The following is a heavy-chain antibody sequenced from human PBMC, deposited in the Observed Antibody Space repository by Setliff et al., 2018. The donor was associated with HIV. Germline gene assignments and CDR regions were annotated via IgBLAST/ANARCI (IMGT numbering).Heavy chain of an antibody. CDR2: ITRSSSYI. Sequence: GGSLRLSCVASGFNLTTYTMNWVRQAPGKGLQWVASITRSSSYIYYADSVKGRFTISRDNAKNSLYLQMNSLRAEDTAVYHCARDRAGYYERYWHFDLWGRGTLVTVSS. J-gene: IGHJ2*01. CDR3: ARDRAGYYERYWHFDL. D-gene: IGHD3-22*01. CDR1: GFNLTTYT. V-gene: IGHV3-21*01.